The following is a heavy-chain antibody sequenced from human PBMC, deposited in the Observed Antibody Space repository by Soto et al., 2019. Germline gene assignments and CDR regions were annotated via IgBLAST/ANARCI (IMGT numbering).Heavy chain of an antibody. CDR2: ISGSGGST. CDR1: GFTFSSYA. Sequence: EVQLLESGRGLVRPGGSLRLSCAASGFTFSSYAMSWVRQAPGKGLEWVSAISGSGGSTYYADSVKGRFTISRDNSKNTLYLQMNSLRAEDTAVYYCAKASERTKQQLVSGFDYWGQGTLVTVSS. D-gene: IGHD6-13*01. V-gene: IGHV3-23*01. J-gene: IGHJ4*02. CDR3: AKASERTKQQLVSGFDY.